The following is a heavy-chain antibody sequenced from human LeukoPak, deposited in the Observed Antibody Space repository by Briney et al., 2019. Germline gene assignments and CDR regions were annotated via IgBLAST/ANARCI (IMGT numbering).Heavy chain of an antibody. V-gene: IGHV3-23*01. D-gene: IGHD2-2*03. CDR1: GFTFSSYA. Sequence: PGGSLRLSCAASGFTFSSYAMSWVRQAPGKGPEWVSSLSGSSESTYYADSVKGRFTISRDNSKSTLYLQMNSLRGEDTAIYYCAKVLSLRSSDWILYVDDWGQGTLVTVSS. J-gene: IGHJ4*02. CDR2: LSGSSEST. CDR3: AKVLSLRSSDWILYVDD.